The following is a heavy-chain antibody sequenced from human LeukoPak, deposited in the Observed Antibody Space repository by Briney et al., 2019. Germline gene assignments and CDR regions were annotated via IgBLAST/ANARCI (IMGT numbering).Heavy chain of an antibody. V-gene: IGHV4-34*01. CDR1: GGSFSGYY. J-gene: IGHJ4*02. CDR3: ARGGYCSSTSCPDY. CDR2: INHSGST. Sequence: SETLSLTCAVYGGSFSGYYWSWIRQPPGKGLEWIGEINHSGSTNYNPSLKSRVTISVDTFKNQFSLKLSSVTAADTAVYYCARGGYCSSTSCPDYWGQGTLVTVSS. D-gene: IGHD2-2*01.